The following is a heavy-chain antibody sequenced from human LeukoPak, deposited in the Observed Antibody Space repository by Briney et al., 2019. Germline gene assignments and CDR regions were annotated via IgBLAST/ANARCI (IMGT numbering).Heavy chain of an antibody. D-gene: IGHD5/OR15-5a*01. CDR2: IQNDGSNK. CDR1: GFTFSTYD. J-gene: IGHJ4*02. Sequence: GGSLRLSCAASGFTFSTYDMHWVRQAPGKGLEWVAFIQNDGSNKYYAHSVKGRFTISRDNSKNTLFLQMNSLTTDDTAVYYCAKGSVSVRLHYFDSWGQGTLVTVSS. CDR3: AKGSVSVRLHYFDS. V-gene: IGHV3-30*02.